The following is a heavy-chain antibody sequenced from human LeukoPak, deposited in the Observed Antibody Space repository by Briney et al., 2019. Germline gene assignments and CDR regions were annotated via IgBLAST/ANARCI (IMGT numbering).Heavy chain of an antibody. CDR2: IHYKGSP. CDR3: ASSKYYYDSSGYYANWFDP. V-gene: IGHV4-59*08. D-gene: IGHD3-22*01. J-gene: IGHJ5*02. CDR1: GGSISSYY. Sequence: RSETLSLTCSVSGGSISSYYWSWIRQPPGKGLEWNGYIHYKGSPNYNPSLKSRVTISVDTSKNQFSLKLSSVTAADTAWYYCASSKYYYDSSGYYANWFDPWGQGTLVTVSS.